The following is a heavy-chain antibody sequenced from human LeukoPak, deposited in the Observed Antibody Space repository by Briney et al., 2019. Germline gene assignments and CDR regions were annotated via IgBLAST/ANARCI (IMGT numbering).Heavy chain of an antibody. D-gene: IGHD3-22*01. Sequence: SETLSLTCAVYGGSFSGYYWSWIRQPPGKGLEWIGEINHSGSTNYNPSLKSRVTISVDTSKNQFSLKLSSVTAADTAVYYCARLGYDSSGGVYWGQGTLVTVSS. CDR1: GGSFSGYY. J-gene: IGHJ4*02. CDR3: ARLGYDSSGGVY. V-gene: IGHV4-34*01. CDR2: INHSGST.